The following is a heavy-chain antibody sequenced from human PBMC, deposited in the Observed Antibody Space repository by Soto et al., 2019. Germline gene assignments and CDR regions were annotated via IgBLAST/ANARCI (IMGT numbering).Heavy chain of an antibody. J-gene: IGHJ5*02. CDR1: GFSFSDYD. V-gene: IGHV3-13*01. D-gene: IGHD2-2*01. Sequence: EVQLVESGGGLVQPGGSLRLSCAASGFSFSDYDMHWVRQPTGKSLEWVSAIAIGGATYYSGSVKGRFTISRENAKNSLYLQMNSLRAEDTAVYYCVREALIPAGRWWFDPWGQGTLVTVSS. CDR3: VREALIPAGRWWFDP. CDR2: IAIGGAT.